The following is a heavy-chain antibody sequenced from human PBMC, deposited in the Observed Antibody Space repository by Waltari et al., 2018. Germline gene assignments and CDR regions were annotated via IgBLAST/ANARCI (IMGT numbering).Heavy chain of an antibody. CDR2: IWYDGSNK. D-gene: IGHD3-22*01. V-gene: IGHV3-33*08. CDR3: ARVQSVLRSVSYYYSDSEYYFDY. J-gene: IGHJ4*02. Sequence: VQLVESGGGLVQPGGSLRLSCSASGFTFSSYAMHWVRQAPGKGLEWVAVIWYDGSNKYYADSVKGRFTISRDNSKNTLYLQMNSLRAEDTAVYYCARVQSVLRSVSYYYSDSEYYFDYWGQGTLVTVSS. CDR1: GFTFSSYA.